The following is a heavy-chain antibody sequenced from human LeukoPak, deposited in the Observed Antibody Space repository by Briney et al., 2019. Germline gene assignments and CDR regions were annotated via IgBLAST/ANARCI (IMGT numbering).Heavy chain of an antibody. CDR3: ARPQGPDYGDQNWFDP. CDR2: INHSGST. J-gene: IGHJ5*02. CDR1: GGSISSYY. D-gene: IGHD4-17*01. V-gene: IGHV4-34*01. Sequence: SETLSLTCTVSGGSISSYYWSWIRQPPGRGLEWIGEINHSGSTNYNPSLKSRVTISVDTSKNQFSLKLSSVTAADTAVYYCARPQGPDYGDQNWFDPWGQGTLVTVSS.